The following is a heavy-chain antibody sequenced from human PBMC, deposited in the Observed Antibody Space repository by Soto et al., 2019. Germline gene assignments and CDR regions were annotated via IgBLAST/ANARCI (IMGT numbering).Heavy chain of an antibody. Sequence: QVQLKESGPGLVKPSGTLSLTCAVSGVSISTSNWWSWARQSPGKGLEWIGEIYHSGSTNYNPSLQSRVTISVDKSTNPFSLNLSSVTAADTAVYFCAKGGRVYYGSGSYFDSWGQGILVTVSS. CDR2: IYHSGST. CDR1: GVSISTSNW. D-gene: IGHD3-10*01. V-gene: IGHV4-4*02. CDR3: AKGGRVYYGSGSYFDS. J-gene: IGHJ4*02.